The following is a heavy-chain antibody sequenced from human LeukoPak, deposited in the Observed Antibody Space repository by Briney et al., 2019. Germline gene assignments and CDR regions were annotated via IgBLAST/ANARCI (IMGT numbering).Heavy chain of an antibody. Sequence: GASVTVSCKTSGYTFTSFDIIWVRQASGQGLEWMGWMNPNNDNTGYARKFQGRVTMTRNTSISTAYMELTSLRSEDTAVYYCAKRGHSYGDFDYWGQGTLVTVSS. CDR3: AKRGHSYGDFDY. D-gene: IGHD5-18*01. V-gene: IGHV1-8*01. CDR2: MNPNNDNT. CDR1: GYTFTSFD. J-gene: IGHJ4*02.